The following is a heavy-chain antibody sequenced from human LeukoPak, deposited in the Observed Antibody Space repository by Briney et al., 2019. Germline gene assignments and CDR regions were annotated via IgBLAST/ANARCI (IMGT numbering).Heavy chain of an antibody. D-gene: IGHD5-24*01. CDR2: ISASSNSI. J-gene: IGHJ4*01. CDR1: GFTFSSYW. Sequence: PGGSLRLSCAASGFTFSSYWMSWVRQAPGKGLEWISSISASSNSIEYADSVEGRFSISRDDAKNSMDLQMNSLRAEDTAMYYCARDLGLRRNGYNPFDYWGHGVLVTVSS. V-gene: IGHV3-48*01. CDR3: ARDLGLRRNGYNPFDY.